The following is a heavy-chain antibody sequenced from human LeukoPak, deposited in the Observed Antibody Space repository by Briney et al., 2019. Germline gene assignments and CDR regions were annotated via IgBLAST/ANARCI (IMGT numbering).Heavy chain of an antibody. CDR1: GGSISSTSYY. Sequence: SETLSLTCTVSGGSISSTSYYWGWIRQPPGKGLEWIGSIYYSWDTYYNPSLKSRVTISVDTSKNQFSLKLSSVTAADTAVYYCATSGWYLLPGVYWGQGTLVTVSS. V-gene: IGHV4-39*01. CDR3: ATSGWYLLPGVY. CDR2: IYYSWDT. D-gene: IGHD6-19*01. J-gene: IGHJ4*02.